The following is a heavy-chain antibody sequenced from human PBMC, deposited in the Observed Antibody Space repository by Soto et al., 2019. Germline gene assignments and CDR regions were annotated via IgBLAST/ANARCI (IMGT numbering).Heavy chain of an antibody. CDR3: ARALDYGDYRGAVDY. Sequence: EVQLVESGGGLVQPGGSLRLSCAASGFTVSSDYMSWVRQAPGQGLEWVSVIYSGGSTYYADSVKGRFTISSDNYKNTLYLQMNSLRAEDTAVYYCARALDYGDYRGAVDYWGQGTLVTVSS. J-gene: IGHJ4*02. V-gene: IGHV3-66*01. CDR2: IYSGGST. CDR1: GFTVSSDY. D-gene: IGHD4-17*01.